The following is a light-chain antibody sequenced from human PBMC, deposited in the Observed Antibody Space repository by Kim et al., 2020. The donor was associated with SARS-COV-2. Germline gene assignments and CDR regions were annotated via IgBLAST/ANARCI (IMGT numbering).Light chain of an antibody. CDR3: QSYDSSLSGWV. Sequence: RVTIACTGSRSNIGASYDVHWYQQIPGTAPKLLIYGNSNRPSGVPDRFSGSKSGTSASLAITGLQAEDEADYYCQSYDSSLSGWVFGGGTQLTVL. CDR2: GNS. CDR1: RSNIGASYD. J-gene: IGLJ3*02. V-gene: IGLV1-40*01.